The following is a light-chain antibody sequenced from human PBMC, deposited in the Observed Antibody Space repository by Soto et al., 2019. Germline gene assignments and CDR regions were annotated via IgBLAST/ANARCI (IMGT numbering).Light chain of an antibody. V-gene: IGKV1-39*02. J-gene: IGKJ2*01. CDR3: LLYFSPDRYT. CDR2: ATS. Sequence: EIPLTQSPSSLAASVGDRLTLTCRASRNVSIYLNWYQHKPGKGPTLLIHATSNLQIGVPSRFSGSGSGTEFTLTISSLEPEDFAMYYCLLYFSPDRYTFGPGTKVQIK. CDR1: RNVSIY.